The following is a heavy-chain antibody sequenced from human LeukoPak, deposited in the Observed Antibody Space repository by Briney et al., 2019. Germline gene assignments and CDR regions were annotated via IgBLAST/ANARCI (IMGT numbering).Heavy chain of an antibody. CDR3: ARAGSTSRIAAFDI. D-gene: IGHD2-2*01. CDR2: INPNSGGT. Sequence: ASVKVSCKASGYTFTGYYMHWVRQAPGQGLEWMGWINPNSGGTNYAQKFQGRVTMTRDMSISTAYMELSRLRSDDTAVYYCARAGSTSRIAAFDIWGQGTMVTVSS. CDR1: GYTFTGYY. V-gene: IGHV1-2*02. J-gene: IGHJ3*02.